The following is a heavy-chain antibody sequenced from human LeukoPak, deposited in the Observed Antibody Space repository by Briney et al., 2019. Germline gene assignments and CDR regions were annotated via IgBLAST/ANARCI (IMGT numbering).Heavy chain of an antibody. Sequence: SETLSLTCAVSGESFIGYFWTWIRQPPGKGLEWIGEINHSGRTSYNPSLKSRLSISVDMSKNQFSLRLTSVTAADTAVYYCARTSGFFDRIGSYQQNPYYFEYWGQGSLVSVSS. D-gene: IGHD3-22*01. V-gene: IGHV4-34*01. J-gene: IGHJ4*02. CDR1: GESFIGYF. CDR3: ARTSGFFDRIGSYQQNPYYFEY. CDR2: INHSGRT.